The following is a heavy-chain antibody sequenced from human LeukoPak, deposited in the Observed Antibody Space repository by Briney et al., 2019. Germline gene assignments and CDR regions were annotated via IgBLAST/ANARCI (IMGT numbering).Heavy chain of an antibody. J-gene: IGHJ4*02. D-gene: IGHD3-10*01. CDR1: GYTFTGYY. CDR3: GREWSYSFFDY. V-gene: IGHV1-2*02. Sequence: ASVKVSCKASGYTFTGYYINWVRQAPGQGLEWMGWINPNSGGTNYAQKFQGRVTMTRDTSTSIVYMELSSLRSEDTAVYYCGREWSYSFFDYWGQGTLVTVSS. CDR2: INPNSGGT.